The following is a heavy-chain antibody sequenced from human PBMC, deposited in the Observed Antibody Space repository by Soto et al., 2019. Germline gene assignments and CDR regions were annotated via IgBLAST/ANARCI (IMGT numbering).Heavy chain of an antibody. J-gene: IGHJ6*03. D-gene: IGHD4-4*01. CDR2: ISSSGSTI. CDR1: GFTFSDYY. V-gene: IGHV3-11*01. Sequence: QVQLVESGGGLVKPGGSLRLSCAASGFTFSDYYMSWIRQAPGKGLEWVSYISSSGSTIYYADSVKGRFTISRDNAKNSLDLQMNSLRAEDTAVYYCARYYSNYVRYYYYMDVWGKGTTVTVSS. CDR3: ARYYSNYVRYYYYMDV.